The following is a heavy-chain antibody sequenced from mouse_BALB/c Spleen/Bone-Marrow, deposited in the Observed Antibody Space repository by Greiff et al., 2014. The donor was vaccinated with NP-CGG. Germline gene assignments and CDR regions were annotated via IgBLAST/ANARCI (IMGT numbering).Heavy chain of an antibody. Sequence: EVQLQQSGPELVKPGASVKISCKASGYSFTGYHMHWVKQSHGNSLDWIGYIYPYNGVSSYNQKFKGKATLTVDKSSSTAYMELRSLTSDDSAVYYWKSRGEYCEVWGAGNTGNVSS. CDR3: KSRGEYCEV. V-gene: IGHV1-31*01. CDR1: GYSFTGYH. J-gene: IGHJ1*01. CDR2: IYPYNGVS.